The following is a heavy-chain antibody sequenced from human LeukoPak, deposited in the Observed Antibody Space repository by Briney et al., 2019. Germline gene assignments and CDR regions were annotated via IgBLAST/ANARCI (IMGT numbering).Heavy chain of an antibody. J-gene: IGHJ6*02. CDR1: GDSIRSYH. D-gene: IGHD6-13*01. CDR3: ATGYSSSWYPYGMDV. V-gene: IGHV4-4*08. CDR2: IYTSGST. Sequence: PSETLSLTCTVSGDSIRSYHWSWIRQPPGKGLEWIGRIYTSGSTNYNPSLKSRVTISVDTSKNQFSLKLSSVTAADTAVYYCATGYSSSWYPYGMDVWGQGTTVTVSS.